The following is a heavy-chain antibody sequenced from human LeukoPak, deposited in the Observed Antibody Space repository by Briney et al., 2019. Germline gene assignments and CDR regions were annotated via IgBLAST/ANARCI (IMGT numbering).Heavy chain of an antibody. J-gene: IGHJ4*02. V-gene: IGHV4-34*01. CDR2: INHSGST. CDR3: ARGRVYGSGSYFSRFFY. CDR1: GGSFSGYY. Sequence: SETLSLTCAVSGGSFSGYYRSWIRQPPGKGLEWIGEINHSGSTNYNPSLKGRVPISVEQSKNQFVLKMGSVNAADTAVYYCARGRVYGSGSYFSRFFYWGQRTLVTVSS. D-gene: IGHD3-10*01.